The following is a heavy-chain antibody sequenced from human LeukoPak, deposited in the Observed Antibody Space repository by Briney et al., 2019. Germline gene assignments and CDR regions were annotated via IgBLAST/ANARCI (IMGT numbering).Heavy chain of an antibody. CDR1: GGSISSYH. CDR2: IYTSGST. J-gene: IGHJ3*02. Sequence: SSETLSLTCTVSGGSISSYHWSWIRQPAGKGLEWIGRIYTSGSTNYNLSLKSRVTMSVDTSKNQFSLKLSSVTAADTAVYYCARKPVGSSWYDIWGQGTMVTVSS. D-gene: IGHD6-13*01. V-gene: IGHV4-4*07. CDR3: ARKPVGSSWYDI.